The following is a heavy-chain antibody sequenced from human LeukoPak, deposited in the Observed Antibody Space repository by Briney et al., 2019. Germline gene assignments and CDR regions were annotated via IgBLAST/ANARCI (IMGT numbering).Heavy chain of an antibody. D-gene: IGHD3-10*01. CDR1: GGSFSGYY. J-gene: IGHJ5*02. CDR3: ARGRITMVRGVRGWSDP. CDR2: INHSGST. Sequence: SETLSLTCAVYGGSFSGYYWSWIRQPPGKALEWIGEINHSGSTNYNPSLKSRVTISVDTSKNQFSLKLSSVTAADTAVYYCARGRITMVRGVRGWSDPWGQGTLVTVSS. V-gene: IGHV4-34*01.